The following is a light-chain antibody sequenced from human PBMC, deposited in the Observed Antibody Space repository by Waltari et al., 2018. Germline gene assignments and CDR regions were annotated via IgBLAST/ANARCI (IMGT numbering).Light chain of an antibody. V-gene: IGLV3-19*01. CDR2: GKD. J-gene: IGLJ3*02. CDR3: SSRNGRANQVV. Sequence: SSELTQDPAVSVALGQTVRFTCQGDSLRTSYASWYQRKQGQAPVLVIYGKDKRPSGIPDRISGYSSGTTSSLTITGAQAEDEADYYCSSRNGRANQVVFAGGTKVTVL. CDR1: SLRTSY.